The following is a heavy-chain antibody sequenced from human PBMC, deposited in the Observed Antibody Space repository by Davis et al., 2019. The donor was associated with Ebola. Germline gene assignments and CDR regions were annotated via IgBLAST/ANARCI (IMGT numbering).Heavy chain of an antibody. Sequence: PSETLSLTCDLPGASVSINSAGWNWIRQSPSSGLEWLGRTYYTSKWFNDYAVSVKGRITVNADTSKNQFSLQLDSVTPEDTALYYCARGWLRRGMDVWGEGTTVTVSS. V-gene: IGHV6-1*01. D-gene: IGHD5-18*01. J-gene: IGHJ6*04. CDR1: GASVSINSAG. CDR2: TYYTSKWFN. CDR3: ARGWLRRGMDV.